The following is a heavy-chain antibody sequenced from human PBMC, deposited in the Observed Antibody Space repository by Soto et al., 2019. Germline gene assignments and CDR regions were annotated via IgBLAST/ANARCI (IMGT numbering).Heavy chain of an antibody. V-gene: IGHV1-69*01. Sequence: QVQLVQSGAEVKKPGSSVKVSCKVSGATFRTNPIAWVRQAPGQGLEWMGGIVPMSGTPKYAQKFQDRVNITAAESTSTALRELRNLRSEDTAIYYPPGKWGGDCPAGGCCSLDFWGQGTLITVSS. J-gene: IGHJ4*02. D-gene: IGHD2-15*01. CDR1: GATFRTNP. CDR3: PGKWGGDCPAGGCCSLDF. CDR2: IVPMSGTP.